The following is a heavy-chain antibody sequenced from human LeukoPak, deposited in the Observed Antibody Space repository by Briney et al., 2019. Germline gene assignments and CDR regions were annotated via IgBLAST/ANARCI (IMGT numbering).Heavy chain of an antibody. CDR1: GFTFSSYG. D-gene: IGHD3-22*01. CDR2: IKSKTDGGTT. CDR3: TTDYHDSSAYYYLFDY. Sequence: GGTLRLSCAASGFTFSSYGMSWVRQAPGKGLEWVGRIKSKTDGGTTDYAAPVKGRFTISRDDSKNTLYLQMNSLKTEDTAMYYCTTDYHDSSAYYYLFDYWGQGTLVTVSS. J-gene: IGHJ4*02. V-gene: IGHV3-15*01.